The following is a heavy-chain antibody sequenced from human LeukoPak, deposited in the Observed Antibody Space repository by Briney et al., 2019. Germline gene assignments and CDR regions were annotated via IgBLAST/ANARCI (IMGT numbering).Heavy chain of an antibody. Sequence: GASVKVSCKASGGTFSSYAISWVRQAPGQGLEWMGGIIPIFGTANYAQKFQGRVTITADESTSTAYMELSSLRSEDTAVYYCPRDFTIFGVPTGFDPLGQGTLVTVSS. D-gene: IGHD3-3*01. CDR1: GGTFSSYA. J-gene: IGHJ5*02. CDR3: PRDFTIFGVPTGFDP. CDR2: IIPIFGTA. V-gene: IGHV1-69*13.